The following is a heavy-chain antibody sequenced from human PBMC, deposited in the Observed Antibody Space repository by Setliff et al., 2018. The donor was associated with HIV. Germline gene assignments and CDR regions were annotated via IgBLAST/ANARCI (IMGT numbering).Heavy chain of an antibody. CDR2: VDPEDGET. V-gene: IGHV1-69-2*01. Sequence: ASVKVSCKASGYTFTDYYIHWVQQAPGKGLEWMGRVDPEDGETTYAEKFQGRITITADTSTDTSYLELSSLRSEDSAFYYCTTPLDSSGYFGSDYFDYWGQGALVTVS. CDR3: TTPLDSSGYFGSDYFDY. CDR1: GYTFTDYY. D-gene: IGHD3-22*01. J-gene: IGHJ4*02.